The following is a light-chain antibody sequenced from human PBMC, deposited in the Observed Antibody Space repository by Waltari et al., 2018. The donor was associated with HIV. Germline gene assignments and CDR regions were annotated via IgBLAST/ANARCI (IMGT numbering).Light chain of an antibody. CDR3: QTWGTGIRV. V-gene: IGLV4-69*01. Sequence: QLVLPQSPSASAPLGASVKLTCPLSSGHSSYAIAWHQQQPEKGPRYLMKLNSDGSHSKGDGIPDRFSGSSSGAERYLTISSLQSEDEADYYCQTWGTGIRVFGGGTKLTVL. CDR1: SGHSSYA. CDR2: LNSDGSH. J-gene: IGLJ2*01.